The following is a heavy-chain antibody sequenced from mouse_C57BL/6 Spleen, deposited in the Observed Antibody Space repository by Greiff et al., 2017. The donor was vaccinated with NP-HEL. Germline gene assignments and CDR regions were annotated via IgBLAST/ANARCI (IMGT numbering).Heavy chain of an antibody. CDR3: ARVTTVVATRAMDY. CDR1: GFTFSSYA. CDR2: ISDGGSYT. D-gene: IGHD1-1*01. Sequence: EVQLVESGGGLVKPGGSLKLSCAASGFTFSSYAMSWVRQTPEKRLEWVATISDGGSYTYYPDNVKGRFTISRDNAKNNLYLQMSHLKSEDTAMYYCARVTTVVATRAMDYWGQGTSVTVSS. J-gene: IGHJ4*01. V-gene: IGHV5-4*01.